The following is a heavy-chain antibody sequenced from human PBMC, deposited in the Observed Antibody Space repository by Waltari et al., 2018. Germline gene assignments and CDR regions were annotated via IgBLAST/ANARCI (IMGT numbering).Heavy chain of an antibody. V-gene: IGHV1-69*10. D-gene: IGHD1-26*01. CDR3: ARGRRGSDFDY. CDR2: IIPILGIA. J-gene: IGHJ4*02. Sequence: QVQLVQSGAEVKKPGSSVKVSCKASGGTFSSHALSWGRQAPGQGLEWMGGIIPILGIANYAQKFQGRVTITADKSTSTAYMELSSLRSEDTAVYYCARGRRGSDFDYWGQGTLVTVSS. CDR1: GGTFSSHA.